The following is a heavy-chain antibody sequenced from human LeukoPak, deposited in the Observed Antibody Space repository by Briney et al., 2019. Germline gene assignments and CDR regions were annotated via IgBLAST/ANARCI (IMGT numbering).Heavy chain of an antibody. V-gene: IGHV3-7*01. CDR1: GLTFSSSW. Sequence: GGSLRLSCAVSGLTFSSSWMDWVRKAPGKGLEWVASINPEGSEKYSADSVKGRFTISRDNAKNSLYLQMDSLRVEDTAFYYCARDLAYSRLDYWGQGMLVTVSS. CDR3: ARDLAYSRLDY. CDR2: INPEGSEK. D-gene: IGHD5-18*01. J-gene: IGHJ4*02.